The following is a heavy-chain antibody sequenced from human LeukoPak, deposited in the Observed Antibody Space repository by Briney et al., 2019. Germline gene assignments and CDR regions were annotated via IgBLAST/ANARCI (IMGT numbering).Heavy chain of an antibody. V-gene: IGHV4-31*03. CDR1: GDSVTSGGYY. J-gene: IGHJ4*02. CDR3: ARSGLYYPGSGSFDY. Sequence: SQTLSLTCTVSGDSVTSGGYYWNWIRQHPVKGLKWIGYIYYTGSTNYNPSLKSRINISADTSKNQFSLKLKSVTAADTAIYYCARSGLYYPGSGSFDYWGQGALVTVSS. D-gene: IGHD3-10*01. CDR2: IYYTGST.